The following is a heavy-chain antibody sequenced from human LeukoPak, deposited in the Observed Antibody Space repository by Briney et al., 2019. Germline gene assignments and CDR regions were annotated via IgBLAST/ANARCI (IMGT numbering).Heavy chain of an antibody. CDR1: GFTFSSYG. J-gene: IGHJ4*02. CDR3: AKDSTYYYDISGYCDY. D-gene: IGHD3-22*01. Sequence: PGGSLRLSCAASGFTFSSYGMHWVRQAPGKGLEWVAVIWYDGSNKYYADSVKGRFTISRDNSKNTLYLQMNSLRAEDTAVYYCAKDSTYYYDISGYCDYWGQGTLVTVSS. V-gene: IGHV3-33*06. CDR2: IWYDGSNK.